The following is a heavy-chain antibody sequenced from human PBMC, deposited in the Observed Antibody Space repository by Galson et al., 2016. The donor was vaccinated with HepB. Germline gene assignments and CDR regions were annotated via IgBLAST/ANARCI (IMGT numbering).Heavy chain of an antibody. CDR2: IRSKTYGGTR. V-gene: IGHV3-49*03. D-gene: IGHD4-11*01. CDR3: TRALVTTGDWMYYGMDV. Sequence: SLRLSCAASGFSFGDDGVSWFRQAPGKGLEWVAFIRSKTYGGTRDYAASVKGRFTISRDDSKTIAYLQMDSLNTDDTAVYFCTRALVTTGDWMYYGMDVWGQGTTVTVSS. J-gene: IGHJ6*02. CDR1: GFSFGDDG.